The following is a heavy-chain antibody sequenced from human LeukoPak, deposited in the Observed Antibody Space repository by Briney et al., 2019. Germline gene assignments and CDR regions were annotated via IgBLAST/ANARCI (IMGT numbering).Heavy chain of an antibody. CDR2: IYGSGSST. Sequence: GGSLRLSCVASGFTFSSYHMSWVRQAPGKGLEWVSGIYGSGSSTYYADSVKGRFTISRDNSKNTLYLQMNSLRAEDTAVYYCAKGGVSYYFDYWGQGTLVTVSS. V-gene: IGHV3-23*05. CDR1: GFTFSSYH. J-gene: IGHJ4*02. D-gene: IGHD2-8*02. CDR3: AKGGVSYYFDY.